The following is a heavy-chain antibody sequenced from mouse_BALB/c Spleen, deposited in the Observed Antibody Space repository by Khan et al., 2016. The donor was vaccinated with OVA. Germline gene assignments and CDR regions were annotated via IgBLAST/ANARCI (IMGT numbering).Heavy chain of an antibody. CDR3: AKGVLSYYYTLDY. J-gene: IGHJ4*01. CDR2: IWGGGST. Sequence: VELKESGPGLVAPSQNLSITCTVSGFSLSDYGVSWIRQPPGKGLEWLGVIWGGGSTYYNSALKSRLSITKDNSKSQVFLKMSSLQSDDTAMFXCAKGVLSYYYTLDYWGQGTSVTVSS. CDR1: GFSLSDYG. V-gene: IGHV2-6-5*01.